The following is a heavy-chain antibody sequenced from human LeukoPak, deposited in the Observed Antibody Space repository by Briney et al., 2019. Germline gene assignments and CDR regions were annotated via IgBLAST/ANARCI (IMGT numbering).Heavy chain of an antibody. Sequence: ASVKVSCKASGGTFSSYAISWVRQAPGQGLEWMGGIIPIFGTANYAQKFQGRVTITADESTSTAYMELSSLRSEDTAVYYCARTRTYDSSGYYEDYYYYYMDVWGKGTTVTVSS. CDR3: ARTRTYDSSGYYEDYYYYYMDV. D-gene: IGHD3-22*01. CDR2: IIPIFGTA. CDR1: GGTFSSYA. V-gene: IGHV1-69*13. J-gene: IGHJ6*03.